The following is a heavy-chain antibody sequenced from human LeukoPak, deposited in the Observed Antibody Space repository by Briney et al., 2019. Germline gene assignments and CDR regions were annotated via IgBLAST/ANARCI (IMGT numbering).Heavy chain of an antibody. Sequence: PSETLSLTCTVSGGSISSSSYYWGWIRQPPGKGLEWIGYIYYSGSTYYNPSLKSRVTISVDTSKNQFSLKLSSVTAADTAVYYCARICGGDCSAYDYWGQGTLVTVSS. CDR2: IYYSGST. J-gene: IGHJ4*02. D-gene: IGHD2-21*02. CDR3: ARICGGDCSAYDY. CDR1: GGSISSSSYY. V-gene: IGHV4-31*03.